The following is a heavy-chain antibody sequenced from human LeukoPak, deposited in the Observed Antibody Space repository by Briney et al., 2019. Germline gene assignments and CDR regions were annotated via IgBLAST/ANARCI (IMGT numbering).Heavy chain of an antibody. V-gene: IGHV3-48*02. CDR1: GFTFSSYN. CDR2: ISSSSSTI. Sequence: PGGSLRLSCAASGFTFSSYNMNWVRQAPGKGLEWVSYISSSSSTIYYADSVKGRFTISRDNAKNSLYLQMNGLRDEDTAVYYSARQATSDSYYCCGMDVWGQGTTVTVSS. J-gene: IGHJ6*02. CDR3: ARQATSDSYYCCGMDV.